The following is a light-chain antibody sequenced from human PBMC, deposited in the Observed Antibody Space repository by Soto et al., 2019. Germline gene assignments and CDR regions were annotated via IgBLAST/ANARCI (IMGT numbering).Light chain of an antibody. CDR1: QTVSSRF. Sequence: EIVFTQSPGTLSLSPGERATLSCRARQTVSSRFLAWYQQRPGQAPRLLIYGAASRATGIPDRFIGSGSGTDFTLIISRXEPEDFAVYYCQQYASSPRTFGQGTKVDIK. V-gene: IGKV3-20*01. CDR3: QQYASSPRT. J-gene: IGKJ1*01. CDR2: GAA.